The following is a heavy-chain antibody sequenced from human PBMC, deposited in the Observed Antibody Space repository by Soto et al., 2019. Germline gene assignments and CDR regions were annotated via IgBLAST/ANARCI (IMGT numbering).Heavy chain of an antibody. CDR3: ARVRRCSGGSCYSWGMDV. D-gene: IGHD2-15*01. J-gene: IGHJ6*02. CDR2: IYHSGST. Sequence: QVQLQESGPGLVKPSGTLSLTCAVSGGSISSSNWWSWVRQPPGKGLEWIGEIYHSGSTNYNPSLKSRVTISVDKSKNQFSLKLSSVTAADTAVYYCARVRRCSGGSCYSWGMDVWGQGTTVTVSS. CDR1: GGSISSSNW. V-gene: IGHV4-4*02.